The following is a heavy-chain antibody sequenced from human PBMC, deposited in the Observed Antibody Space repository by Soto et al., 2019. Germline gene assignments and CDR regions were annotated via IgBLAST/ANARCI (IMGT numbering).Heavy chain of an antibody. D-gene: IGHD1-1*01. CDR1: ALSFRNFA. CDR2: IGTGGDT. CDR3: AQGLGANFPFSRYFDP. Sequence: PGGSLRLSCAASALSFRNFALTWVRQIAGKEMEWVATIGTGGDTYYAESVKGRVTSSRDDLKTTMYLQINSLRADDAAVYYCAQGLGANFPFSRYFDPWGQGIQVTVSS. J-gene: IGHJ5*02. V-gene: IGHV3-23*01.